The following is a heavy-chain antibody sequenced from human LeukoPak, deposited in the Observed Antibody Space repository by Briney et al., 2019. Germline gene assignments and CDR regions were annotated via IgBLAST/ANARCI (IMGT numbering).Heavy chain of an antibody. CDR2: ISYDGSKK. J-gene: IGHJ4*02. CDR3: ARGSPPITKYYYDSSGYYTALGFDY. D-gene: IGHD3-22*01. CDR1: GFTFSSYA. V-gene: IGHV3-30*01. Sequence: GGSLRLSCAASGFTFSSYAMHWVRQAPGKGLEWVAVISYDGSKKYYADAVKGLFTISRDNSKNPLYLKMNSLRAEDTAVYYCARGSPPITKYYYDSSGYYTALGFDYWGQGTLVTVSS.